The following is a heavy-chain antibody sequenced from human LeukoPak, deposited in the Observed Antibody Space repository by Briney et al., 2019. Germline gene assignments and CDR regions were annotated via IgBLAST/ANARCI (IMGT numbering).Heavy chain of an antibody. CDR3: ARGPGCFYYSSCQGMDV. CDR2: MNPNSGNT. D-gene: IGHD6-6*01. Sequence: GASVKVSCKASGYTFTSYDINWVRQATGQGLEWMGWMNPNSGNTGYAQKFQGRVTITRNTSISTAYMELSSLRSEDTAVYYCARGPGCFYYSSCQGMDVWGKGTTVTVSS. CDR1: GYTFTSYD. V-gene: IGHV1-8*01. J-gene: IGHJ6*04.